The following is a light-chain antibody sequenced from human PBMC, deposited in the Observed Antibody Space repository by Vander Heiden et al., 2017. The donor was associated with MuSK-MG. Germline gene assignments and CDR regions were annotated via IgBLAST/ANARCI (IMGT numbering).Light chain of an antibody. J-gene: IGLJ3*02. V-gene: IGLV1-44*01. CDR2: SHD. CDR1: SPNIGSKP. Sequence: QSVLTQPPSASGTPGQRGTISCAGSSPNIGSKPVNWHQQLPGTAPHIPLFSHDQQPPGVPDRFYGSKSGTSASLASSGLQSEDEADDYCAAWDDSLNGPWVFGGGTKLTVL. CDR3: AAWDDSLNGPWV.